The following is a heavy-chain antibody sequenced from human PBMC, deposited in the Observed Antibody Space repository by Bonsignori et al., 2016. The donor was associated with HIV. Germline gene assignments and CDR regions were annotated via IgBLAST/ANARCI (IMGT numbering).Heavy chain of an antibody. CDR1: GFTFSDYY. CDR3: ARILRGSPLDS. J-gene: IGHJ4*02. CDR2: ISGRSTYI. V-gene: IGHV3-11*01. D-gene: IGHD3-10*01. Sequence: GGSLRLSCTASGFTFSDYYMSWIRQAPGKGLEWLSYISGRSTYIHYADSVKGRFTISRDNTKNSLSLQMNSLRAEDTAVYFCARILRGSPLDSWGQGTLVTVSS.